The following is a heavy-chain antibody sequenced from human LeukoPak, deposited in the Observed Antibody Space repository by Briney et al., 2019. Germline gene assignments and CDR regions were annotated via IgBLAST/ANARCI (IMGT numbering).Heavy chain of an antibody. CDR2: ISGSGGST. CDR1: GFTFSSYA. Sequence: PGGSLRLSCAASGFTFSSYAMSWVRQAPGKGLEWVSAISGSGGSTYYADPVKGRFTISRDNAENTLYLQMNSLRVEDTAVYYCVRSAFHAGSGNYYDYWGQGTPVTVSS. CDR3: VRSAFHAGSGNYYDY. V-gene: IGHV3-23*01. J-gene: IGHJ4*02. D-gene: IGHD3-22*01.